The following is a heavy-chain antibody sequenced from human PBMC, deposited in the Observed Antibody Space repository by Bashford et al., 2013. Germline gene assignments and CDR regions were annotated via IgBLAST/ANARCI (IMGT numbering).Heavy chain of an antibody. Sequence: ASVKVSCKASGYTFTNYGISWVRQAPGQGLEWMGWISGYNGDTNYAQKLQGRVSMTTDTSTDTAYMELRSLRSDDTAVYYCARDSDYHHIRDILGWFDPWGQGTLVTVSS. CDR1: GYTFTNYG. CDR3: ARDSDYHHIRDILGWFDP. CDR2: ISGYNGDT. J-gene: IGHJ5*02. D-gene: IGHD3-22*01. V-gene: IGHV1-18*01.